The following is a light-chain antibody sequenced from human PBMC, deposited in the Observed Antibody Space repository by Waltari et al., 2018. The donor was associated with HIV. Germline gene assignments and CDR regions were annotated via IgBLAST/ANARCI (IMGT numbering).Light chain of an antibody. Sequence: SYELTQPPSVSVSPGQTARITCSGDVLPQQSAYWYQPMPGQAPVLVIYKDSERPSGIPERFSASSSGTTVTLTISGVQAEDEADYYCQSAESTGIGVFGGGTKLTVL. J-gene: IGLJ3*02. CDR2: KDS. CDR1: VLPQQS. V-gene: IGLV3-25*03. CDR3: QSAESTGIGV.